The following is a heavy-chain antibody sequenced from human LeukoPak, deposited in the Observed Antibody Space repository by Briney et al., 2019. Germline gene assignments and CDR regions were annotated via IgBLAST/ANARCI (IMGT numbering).Heavy chain of an antibody. CDR2: ISSSGNTM. V-gene: IGHV3-11*04. J-gene: IGHJ5*02. Sequence: GGSLRLSCAASGFTFSDYYMSWIRQAPGKGLEWVSYISSSGNTMYYTDSVKGRFTISRDNAKNSLYLQMNSLRAEDTAVYYCARARPYGSGRNWFDPWGQGALVTVSS. CDR3: ARARPYGSGRNWFDP. D-gene: IGHD3-10*01. CDR1: GFTFSDYY.